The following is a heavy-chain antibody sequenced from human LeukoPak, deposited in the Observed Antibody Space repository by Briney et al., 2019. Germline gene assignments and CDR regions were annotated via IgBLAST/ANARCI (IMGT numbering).Heavy chain of an antibody. J-gene: IGHJ4*02. CDR1: GFTFSSYS. CDR3: ARGVDSSSALPDY. Sequence: GGSLRLSCAVSGFTFSSYSMNWVRQAPGKGLEWVSSISSSSSYIYYADSLKGRFTISRDNAKNSLYLQMNSLRAEDTAVYYCARGVDSSSALPDYWGQGTLVTVSS. V-gene: IGHV3-21*01. D-gene: IGHD6-13*01. CDR2: ISSSSSYI.